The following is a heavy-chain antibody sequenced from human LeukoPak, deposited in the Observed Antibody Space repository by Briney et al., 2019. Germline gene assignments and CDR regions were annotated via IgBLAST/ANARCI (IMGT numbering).Heavy chain of an antibody. CDR2: IIPIFGTA. CDR1: GGTFSSYA. V-gene: IGHV1-69*13. D-gene: IGHD6-19*01. CDR3: ARAISSGWSGDLRY. J-gene: IGHJ4*02. Sequence: GASVKVSCKASGGTFSSYAVSWVRQAPGQGLEWMGGIIPIFGTANYAQKFQGRVTITADESTSTAYMELSSLRSEDTAVYYCARAISSGWSGDLRYWGRGTLVTVSS.